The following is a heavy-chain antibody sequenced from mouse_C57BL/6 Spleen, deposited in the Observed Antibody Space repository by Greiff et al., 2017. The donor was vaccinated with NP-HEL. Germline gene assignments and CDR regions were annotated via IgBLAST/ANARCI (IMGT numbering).Heavy chain of an antibody. CDR2: ISDGGSYT. CDR3: ARARGHTDS. V-gene: IGHV5-4*03. Sequence: EVKLVESGGGLVKPGGSLKLSCAASGFTFSSYAMSWVRQTPEKRLEWVATISDGGSYTYYPDNVKGRFTISRDNAKNHLYLQMSHLKSEDTALYYCARARGHTDSWGHGTPLTLS. J-gene: IGHJ2*01. CDR1: GFTFSSYA.